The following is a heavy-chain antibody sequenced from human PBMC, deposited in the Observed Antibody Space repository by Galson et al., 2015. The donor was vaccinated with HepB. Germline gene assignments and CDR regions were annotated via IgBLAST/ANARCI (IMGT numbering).Heavy chain of an antibody. V-gene: IGHV2-70*11. CDR1: GFSLSTSGMC. J-gene: IGHJ3*02. Sequence: PALVKPTQTLTLTCTFSGFSLSTSGMCVSWIRQPPGKALEWLARIDWDDDKYYSTSLKTRLTISKDTSKNQVVLTMTNMDPVDTATYYCARTHFSSSSPLGSPGDDAFDIWGQGTMVTVSS. CDR2: IDWDDDK. D-gene: IGHD6-13*01. CDR3: ARTHFSSSSPLGSPGDDAFDI.